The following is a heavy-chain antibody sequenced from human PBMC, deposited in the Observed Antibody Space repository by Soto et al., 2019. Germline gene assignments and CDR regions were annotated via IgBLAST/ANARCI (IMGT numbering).Heavy chain of an antibody. CDR2: TYSGGST. V-gene: IGHV3-66*01. CDR3: AREPYYDFWSGYSPDAFDI. D-gene: IGHD3-3*01. J-gene: IGHJ3*02. Sequence: EVQLVESGGGLVQPGGSLRLSCAASGFTVSSNYMSWVRQAPGKGLEWVSVTYSGGSTYYADSVKGRFTISRDNSKNTLYLQMNSLRAEDTAVYYCAREPYYDFWSGYSPDAFDIWGQGTMVTVSS. CDR1: GFTVSSNY.